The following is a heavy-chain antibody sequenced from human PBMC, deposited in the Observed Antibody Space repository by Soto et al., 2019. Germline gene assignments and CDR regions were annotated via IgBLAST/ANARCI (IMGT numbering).Heavy chain of an antibody. V-gene: IGHV4-30-2*01. CDR3: ARASRVFGVVSRFDP. CDR2: IYHSGST. Sequence: QLQLQESGSGLVKPSQTLSLTCAVSGGSISSGGYSWSWIRQPPGKGLEWIGYIYHSGSTYYNPSLKSRVTISVDRSKNQFSQKLSSVTAADTAVYYCARASRVFGVVSRFDPWGQGTLVTVSS. J-gene: IGHJ5*02. D-gene: IGHD3-3*01. CDR1: GGSISSGGYS.